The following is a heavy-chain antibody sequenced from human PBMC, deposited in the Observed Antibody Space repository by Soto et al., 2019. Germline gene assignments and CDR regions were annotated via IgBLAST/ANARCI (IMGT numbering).Heavy chain of an antibody. J-gene: IGHJ4*02. CDR3: ARDSTYGDYVLDY. D-gene: IGHD4-17*01. CDR1: GFTFSSYS. CDR2: ISSSSSTI. V-gene: IGHV3-48*02. Sequence: EVQLVESGGGLVQPGGSLRLSCAASGFTFSSYSMNWVRQAPGKGLEWVSYISSSSSTIYYADSVKGRFTISRDNAKNSLYLQRNSLRDEDTAVYYCARDSTYGDYVLDYWGQGTLVTVSS.